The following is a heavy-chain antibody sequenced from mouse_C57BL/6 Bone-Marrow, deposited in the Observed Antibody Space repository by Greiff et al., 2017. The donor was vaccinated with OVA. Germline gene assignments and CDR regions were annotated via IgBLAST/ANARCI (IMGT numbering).Heavy chain of an antibody. Sequence: QVQLQQSGAELVKPGASVKMSCKASGYTFTTYPIAWMKQNHGKSLAWIGTFHPYNDDNKSNETFTGKATLTVAKSSSTVYLELSRLTSDDSAVYYCARGTYYDYDEGWDFDVWGTGTTVTVSS. CDR2: FHPYNDDN. J-gene: IGHJ1*03. V-gene: IGHV1-47*01. CDR1: GYTFTTYP. CDR3: ARGTYYDYDEGWDFDV. D-gene: IGHD2-4*01.